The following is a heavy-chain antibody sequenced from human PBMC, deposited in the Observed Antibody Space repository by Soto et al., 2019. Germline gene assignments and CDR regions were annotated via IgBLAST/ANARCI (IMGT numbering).Heavy chain of an antibody. V-gene: IGHV3-30-3*01. Sequence: QVQLVESGGGVVQPGRSLRLSCAASGFTFSSYAMHWVRQAPGKGLEWVAVISYDGSNKYYADSVQGRFTISRDNSKNTLYLQMNSLRAEDPAVYYCERGGVKYQLLSSWFDPWGQGTLVTVSS. J-gene: IGHJ5*02. CDR1: GFTFSSYA. CDR2: ISYDGSNK. D-gene: IGHD2-2*01. CDR3: ERGGVKYQLLSSWFDP.